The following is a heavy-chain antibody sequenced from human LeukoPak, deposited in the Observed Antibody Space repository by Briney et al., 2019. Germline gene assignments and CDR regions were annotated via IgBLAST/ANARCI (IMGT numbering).Heavy chain of an antibody. CDR1: GFTFSSYD. CDR2: ISSSSSTI. J-gene: IGHJ6*04. CDR3: AELGITMIGGV. D-gene: IGHD3-10*02. Sequence: PGGSLRLSCAASGFTFSSYDMNWVRQAPGKGLEWVSYISSSSSTIYYADSVKGRFTISRDNAKNSLYLQMNRLRAEDTAVYYCAELGITMIGGVWGKGTTVTISS. V-gene: IGHV3-48*03.